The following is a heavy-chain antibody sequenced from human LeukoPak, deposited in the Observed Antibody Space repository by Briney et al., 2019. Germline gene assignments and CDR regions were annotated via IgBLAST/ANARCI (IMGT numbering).Heavy chain of an antibody. V-gene: IGHV3-30*03. D-gene: IGHD6-19*01. J-gene: IGHJ4*02. CDR2: ISYDGSNK. Sequence: GGSLRLSCAASGFTLSNYGMHWVRQAPGKGLEWVAVISYDGSNKYYRDSVKGRFTISRDNSKNTHYLQMNSLRSDDTAVYYCARVGSDSSGWRRFDYWGQGTLVTVSS. CDR1: GFTLSNYG. CDR3: ARVGSDSSGWRRFDY.